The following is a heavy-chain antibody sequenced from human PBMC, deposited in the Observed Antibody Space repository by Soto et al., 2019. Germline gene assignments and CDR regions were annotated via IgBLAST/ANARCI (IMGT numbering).Heavy chain of an antibody. V-gene: IGHV3-49*04. CDR2: IRSKAYGGAT. J-gene: IGHJ4*02. D-gene: IGHD5-18*01. Sequence: GGSLRLSCTASGFTFGDYAMSWVRQAPGKGLEWVGFIRSKAYGGATEYAASVKGRFTISRDDSKSIAYLQMNSLKTEDTAVYYCTRLVDTAMVTDYWGQGTLVTVSS. CDR3: TRLVDTAMVTDY. CDR1: GFTFGDYA.